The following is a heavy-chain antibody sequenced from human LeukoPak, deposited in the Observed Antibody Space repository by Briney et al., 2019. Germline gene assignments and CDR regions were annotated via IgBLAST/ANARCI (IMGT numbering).Heavy chain of an antibody. CDR1: GFNFGDSS. J-gene: IGHJ4*02. V-gene: IGHV3-48*01. CDR3: ARSVYSGSSRYFDY. CDR2: ISPSSSPI. Sequence: SGGSLRLSCAASGFNFGDSSMNWVRQAPGKGLEWVSYISPSSSPIYYADSLKGRFTISRDNAENSLYLQMNSLRADDTAVYYCARSVYSGSSRYFDYWGQGTLVTVSS. D-gene: IGHD6-6*01.